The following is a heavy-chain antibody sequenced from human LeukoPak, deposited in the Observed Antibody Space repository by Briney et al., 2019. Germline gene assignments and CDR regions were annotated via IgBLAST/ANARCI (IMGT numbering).Heavy chain of an antibody. CDR3: AKPMYYYGSGSPYNWFDP. D-gene: IGHD3-10*01. V-gene: IGHV3-23*01. J-gene: IGHJ5*02. CDR1: GFTFSSYA. CDR2: ISGRGDST. Sequence: GGSLRLSCAASGFTFSSYAMTWVRQAPGKGLEWVSSISGRGDSTSYADSVKGRFTISRDNSKNTLFLQMNSLRAEDTALYYCAKPMYYYGSGSPYNWFDPWGQGTLVTASS.